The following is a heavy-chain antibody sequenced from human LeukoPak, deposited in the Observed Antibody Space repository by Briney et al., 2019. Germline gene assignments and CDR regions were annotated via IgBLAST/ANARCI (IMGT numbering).Heavy chain of an antibody. V-gene: IGHV5-51*01. CDR3: ARLEMATMDAFDI. CDR1: GYNFTSYW. J-gene: IGHJ3*02. Sequence: GESLKISCKGSGYNFTSYWIGWVRQMPGKGLEWMGIIYPGDSDTRYSPSLQGQVTISADKSISTAYLQWSSLKASDTAMYYCARLEMATMDAFDIWGQGTMVTVSS. D-gene: IGHD5-24*01. CDR2: IYPGDSDT.